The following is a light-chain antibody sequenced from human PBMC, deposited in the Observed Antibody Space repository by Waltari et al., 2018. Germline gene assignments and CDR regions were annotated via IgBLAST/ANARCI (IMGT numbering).Light chain of an antibody. J-gene: IGKJ1*01. CDR2: GAS. CDR3: QQYNNWPRT. Sequence: EIVMTQSPATLSVSPGERATLSCRASQSVSSNLAWYQQKPGQAPRLLIYGASTRATGIPARCSGSGSGTEFTLTISSLQSEDFAVYYCQQYNNWPRTFGQGTNVEIK. CDR1: QSVSSN. V-gene: IGKV3-15*01.